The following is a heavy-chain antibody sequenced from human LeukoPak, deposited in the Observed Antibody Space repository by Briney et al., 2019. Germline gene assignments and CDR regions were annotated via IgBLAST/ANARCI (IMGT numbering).Heavy chain of an antibody. D-gene: IGHD1-14*01. CDR2: IYTSGST. CDR3: ARHVSPDEDYMDV. V-gene: IGHV4-4*09. J-gene: IGHJ6*03. Sequence: SETLSLTCTVSGGSISTYYYSWIRQPPGKGLEWIGYIYTSGSTNYNPSLKSRLTMSVDTSKNQFSLKLKPVTAADTAVYYCARHVSPDEDYMDVWGKGTTVTVSS. CDR1: GGSISTYY.